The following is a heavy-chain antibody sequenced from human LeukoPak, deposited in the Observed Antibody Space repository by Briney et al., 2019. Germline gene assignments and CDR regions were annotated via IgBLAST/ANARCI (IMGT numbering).Heavy chain of an antibody. J-gene: IGHJ6*03. CDR2: ITSGSTL. V-gene: IGHV3-48*03. CDR3: ARTGTSSSDIYYYYYMDV. D-gene: IGHD2-2*01. CDR1: GFTFSGYE. Sequence: PGGSLRLSCAATGFTFSGYEMNWLRQAGGKGLAGVSCITSGSTLYYAVSVKGRLTISRDNDKNSLYLQMNSLRAEDTAVYYCARTGTSSSDIYYYYYMDVWGKGTTVTISS.